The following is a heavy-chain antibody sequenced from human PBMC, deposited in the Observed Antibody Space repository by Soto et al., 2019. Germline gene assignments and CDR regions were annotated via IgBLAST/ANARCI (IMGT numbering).Heavy chain of an antibody. CDR1: GFTFNNYG. D-gene: IGHD6-13*01. V-gene: IGHV3-30*18. CDR3: AKDPAADTPYYFDY. Sequence: QVQLVESGGGVVQPGRSLRLSCAASGFTFNNYGIHWVRQAPGKGLDWVAVISYDGSKKYYADSVKGRFTISRDNSKNTLYLQMNSLRADDTAVYYCAKDPAADTPYYFDYWGQGTLVTVSS. CDR2: ISYDGSKK. J-gene: IGHJ4*02.